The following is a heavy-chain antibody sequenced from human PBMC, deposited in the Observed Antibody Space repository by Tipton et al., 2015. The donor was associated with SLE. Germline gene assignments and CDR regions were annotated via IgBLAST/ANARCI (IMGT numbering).Heavy chain of an antibody. J-gene: IGHJ4*02. V-gene: IGHV3-7*01. CDR3: ATTRNVALPAYD. D-gene: IGHD2-2*01. CDR1: GFTFSNYW. CDR2: IKHEVSEK. Sequence: GSLRLSCVASGFTFSNYWMSWVRQAPGKGLEWVANIKHEVSEKYYVDSVKGRFTISRDNTKNSVFLHMNNLGAEDTAVYYCATTRNVALPAYDWGQGALVTVSS.